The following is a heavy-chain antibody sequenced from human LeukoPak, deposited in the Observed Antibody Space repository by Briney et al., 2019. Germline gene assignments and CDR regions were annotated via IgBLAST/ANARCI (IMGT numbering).Heavy chain of an antibody. CDR2: INPNSGGT. D-gene: IGHD2-21*01. V-gene: IGHV1-2*02. Sequence: ASVKVSRKASGYTFTDYYIHWVRQAPGQGLEWMGWINPNSGGTNYARKFQGRVTMTRDTSISTAYMELSRLRSDDTAVYYCARSAETNCGGDCYSFDYWGQGTLVTVSS. CDR1: GYTFTDYY. J-gene: IGHJ4*02. CDR3: ARSAETNCGGDCYSFDY.